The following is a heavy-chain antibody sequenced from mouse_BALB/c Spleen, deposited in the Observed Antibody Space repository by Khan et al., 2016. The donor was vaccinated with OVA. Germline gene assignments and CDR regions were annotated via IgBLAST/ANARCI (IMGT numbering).Heavy chain of an antibody. V-gene: IGHV3-6*02. J-gene: IGHJ3*01. CDR2: INYGGNN. CDR1: GYSITSGYY. CDR3: ARGCRWFDY. Sequence: EVQLKESGPGLVKPSQSLSLTCSVTGYSITSGYYWNWIRQFPGNTLEWMGYINYGGNNNYNPSLKNRISITRDTSKNQFFLRLNSVTAEDSATYYGARGCRWFDYWGQGTLVTVSA.